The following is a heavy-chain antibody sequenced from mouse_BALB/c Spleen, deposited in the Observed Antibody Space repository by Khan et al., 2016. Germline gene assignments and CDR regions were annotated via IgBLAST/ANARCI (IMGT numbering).Heavy chain of an antibody. CDR2: IRYSGDT. Sequence: EVQLQESGPGLVKSSQSLSLTCTVTGYSITSDYAWNWIRQFPGIKLEWMGYIRYSGDTSYNPSLKSRISISRDTSKNQFFLQLNSVTTEDTATYYCAGYPWFAYWGQGTLVTVSA. V-gene: IGHV3-2*02. CDR3: AGYPWFAY. J-gene: IGHJ3*01. D-gene: IGHD2-2*01. CDR1: GYSITSDYA.